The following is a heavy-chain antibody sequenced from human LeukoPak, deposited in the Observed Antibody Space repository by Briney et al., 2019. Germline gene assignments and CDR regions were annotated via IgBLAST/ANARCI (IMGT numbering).Heavy chain of an antibody. Sequence: SVKVSCKASGGTFSSYAISWVRQAPGQGPEWMGGIIPIFGTANYAQKFQGRVTITADESTSTAYMELSSLRSEDTAVYYCATLMTTVTTGDYWGQGTLVTVSS. CDR1: GGTFSSYA. CDR3: ATLMTTVTTGDY. V-gene: IGHV1-69*13. J-gene: IGHJ4*02. CDR2: IIPIFGTA. D-gene: IGHD4-11*01.